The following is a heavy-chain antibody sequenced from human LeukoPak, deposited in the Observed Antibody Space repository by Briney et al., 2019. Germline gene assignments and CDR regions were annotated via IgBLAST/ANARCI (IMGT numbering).Heavy chain of an antibody. CDR2: VNLGDGYV. D-gene: IGHD3-22*01. CDR1: GYIFTSYY. J-gene: IGHJ4*02. Sequence: ASGRVSCKVSGYIFTSYYVHWVRQAPGQGLEWVGRVNLGDGYVHNAQVFQGRVTMTGDTSTTTVYMELSSLTSEDTAVYYCAREPPGGSRGFDDWGQGALVTVSS. CDR3: AREPPGGSRGFDD. V-gene: IGHV1-46*01.